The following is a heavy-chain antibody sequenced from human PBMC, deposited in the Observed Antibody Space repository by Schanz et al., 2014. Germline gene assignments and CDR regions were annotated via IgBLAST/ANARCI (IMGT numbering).Heavy chain of an antibody. J-gene: IGHJ4*02. CDR1: GFTLSNSD. CDR2: ISNDGSIK. V-gene: IGHV3-30*18. CDR3: AKDSTHIDIVLVPTAIDY. D-gene: IGHD2-2*01. Sequence: VQLVESGGGLVQPGGSLRLSCAASGFTLSNSDMHWVRQGTGKGLEWVALISNDGSIKYYADSVEGRFTISRDNSKNTLYLHMNTLRSEDTAVYYCAKDSTHIDIVLVPTAIDYWGQGTLVTVSS.